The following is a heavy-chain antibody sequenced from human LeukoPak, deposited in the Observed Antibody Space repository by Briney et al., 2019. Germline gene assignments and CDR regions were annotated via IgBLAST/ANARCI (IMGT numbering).Heavy chain of an antibody. CDR3: ANSIDFDYGDYYFDY. J-gene: IGHJ4*02. Sequence: PSETLSLTCTVSGGSISSGSYYWSWIRQPAGKGLEWIGRIYTSGSTNYNPSLKSRVTISLDTSKNQFSLKLSSVTAADTAVYYCANSIDFDYGDYYFDYWGQGALVTISS. CDR2: IYTSGST. D-gene: IGHD4-17*01. CDR1: GGSISSGSYY. V-gene: IGHV4-61*02.